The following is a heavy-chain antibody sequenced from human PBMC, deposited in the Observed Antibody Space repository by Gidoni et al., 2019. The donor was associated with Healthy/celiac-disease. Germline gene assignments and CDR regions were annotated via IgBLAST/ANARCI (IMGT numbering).Heavy chain of an antibody. J-gene: IGHJ6*02. CDR2: ISAYNGNT. Sequence: QVQLVQSGAEVKKPGASVKVSCKASGYTFTSYGISWVRQAPGQGLEWMGWISAYNGNTNYAQKLQGRVTMTTDTSTSTAYMELRSLRSDDTAVYYCARDFGSGSYSLYYYYYGMDVWGQGTTVTVSS. CDR1: GYTFTSYG. CDR3: ARDFGSGSYSLYYYYYGMDV. D-gene: IGHD3-10*01. V-gene: IGHV1-18*01.